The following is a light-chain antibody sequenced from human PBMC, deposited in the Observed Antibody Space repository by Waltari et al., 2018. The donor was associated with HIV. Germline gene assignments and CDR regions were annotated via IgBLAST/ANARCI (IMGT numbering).Light chain of an antibody. CDR3: QQYYNTLWT. V-gene: IGKV4-1*01. J-gene: IGKJ1*01. Sequence: IVLTQSPASLAVSLGERAPINCKSNQRLFFCSHNKNCLAWYQQKPRQPPKLLIYWASIRESGVPDRFSASGSGTDFTLTINSLQAEDVAVYYCQQYYNTLWTFGQGTKVEIK. CDR1: QRLFFCSHNKNC. CDR2: WAS.